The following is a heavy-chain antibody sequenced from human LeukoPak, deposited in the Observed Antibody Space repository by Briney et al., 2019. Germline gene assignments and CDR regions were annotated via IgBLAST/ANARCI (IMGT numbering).Heavy chain of an antibody. J-gene: IGHJ6*03. CDR1: GGSISSYY. Sequence: SETLSLTCTVSGGSISSYYWSWIRQPPGKGLEWIGYIYYSGSTNYNPSLKSRVTISVDTSKNQFSLKLSSVTAADTAVYYCARARYTVTLGGYYMDVWGKGTTVTISS. V-gene: IGHV4-59*01. CDR3: ARARYTVTLGGYYMDV. D-gene: IGHD4-17*01. CDR2: IYYSGST.